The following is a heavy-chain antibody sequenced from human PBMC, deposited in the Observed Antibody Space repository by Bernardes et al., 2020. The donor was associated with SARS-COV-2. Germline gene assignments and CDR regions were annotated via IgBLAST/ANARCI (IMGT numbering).Heavy chain of an antibody. Sequence: TLSLTCNVSGGSISSHYWSWIRQTPGKGLEWIGYIYYRGSTNYNPSLESRVTMSVDTSNNQFSLNLSSVTAADTAIYYCARELRYNWFDCWGQGTLVTVSS. CDR3: ARELRYNWFDC. CDR2: IYYRGST. CDR1: GGSISSHY. J-gene: IGHJ5*01. V-gene: IGHV4-59*11.